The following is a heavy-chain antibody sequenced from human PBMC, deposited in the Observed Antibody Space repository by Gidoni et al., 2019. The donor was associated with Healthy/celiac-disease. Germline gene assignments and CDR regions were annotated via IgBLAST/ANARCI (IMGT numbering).Heavy chain of an antibody. V-gene: IGHV3-9*01. CDR2: ISWNSGSI. D-gene: IGHD3-22*01. J-gene: IGHJ4*02. Sequence: EVQLVESGGGLVQPGRSLRLSCAASGFPFDDYAMHWVRQAPGKGLEWVSGISWNSGSIGYADSVKGRFTISRDNAKNSLYLQMNSLRTEDTALYYCAKDNYYDSSGFGYWGQGTLVTVSS. CDR1: GFPFDDYA. CDR3: AKDNYYDSSGFGY.